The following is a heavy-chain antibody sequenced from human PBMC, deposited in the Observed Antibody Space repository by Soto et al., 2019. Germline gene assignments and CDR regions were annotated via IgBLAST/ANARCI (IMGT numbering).Heavy chain of an antibody. J-gene: IGHJ4*02. D-gene: IGHD6-13*01. CDR1: GFTFSSYA. CDR3: AKAFSWYDY. Sequence: PGGSLRLSCAASGFTFSSYAMNLVRQAPGKGLEWVSGISGSGGSTYYADSVKGRFTISRDNSKNTLYLQMSSLRAEDTAVYYCAKAFSWYDYWGQGTLVTVSS. CDR2: ISGSGGST. V-gene: IGHV3-23*01.